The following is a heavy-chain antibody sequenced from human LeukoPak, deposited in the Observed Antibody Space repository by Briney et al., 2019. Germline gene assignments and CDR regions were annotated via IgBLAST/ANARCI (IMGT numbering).Heavy chain of an antibody. D-gene: IGHD6-13*01. Sequence: GESLKISCKGSGYSFTSYWIGWVRQMPGKGLKWMGIIYPGDSDTRYSPSFQGQVTISADKSISTAYLQWSSLKASDTAMYYCARGKGARPKIAAAGTFDYWGQGTLVTVSS. J-gene: IGHJ4*02. CDR1: GYSFTSYW. CDR3: ARGKGARPKIAAAGTFDY. CDR2: IYPGDSDT. V-gene: IGHV5-51*01.